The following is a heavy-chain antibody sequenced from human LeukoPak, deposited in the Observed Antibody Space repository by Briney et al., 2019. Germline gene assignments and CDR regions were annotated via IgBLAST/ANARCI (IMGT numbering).Heavy chain of an antibody. V-gene: IGHV3-7*01. Sequence: GGSLRLSCVVSGFTFSSYSMIWVRQAPGKGLQWVANMKKDGSETNYVDSVKGRFTISRDNAKNSLYLQMNSLRAEDTAVYYCGRHRSGSGTYFINYWGQGTLVSVSS. CDR1: GFTFSSYS. CDR3: GRHRSGSGTYFINY. CDR2: MKKDGSET. J-gene: IGHJ4*02. D-gene: IGHD3-10*01.